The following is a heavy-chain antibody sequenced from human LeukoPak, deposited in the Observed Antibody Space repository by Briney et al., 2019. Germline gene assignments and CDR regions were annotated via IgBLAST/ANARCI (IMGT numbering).Heavy chain of an antibody. Sequence: GGSLRLSCVAPGLNFYDPAMPWVRQAPGTGLEWVSLISADGGSTFSADSVKGRFSISRDNSKNSLYLQMNSLRSEDTAMYYCAKESGKFDYWGEGTLVAVSS. CDR2: ISADGGST. J-gene: IGHJ4*02. V-gene: IGHV3-43*02. CDR1: GLNFYDPA. CDR3: AKESGKFDY.